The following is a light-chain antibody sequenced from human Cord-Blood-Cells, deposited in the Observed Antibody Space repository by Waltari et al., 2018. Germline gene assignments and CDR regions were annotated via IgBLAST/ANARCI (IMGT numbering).Light chain of an antibody. CDR3: QQYYSYHT. J-gene: IGKJ3*01. CDR2: AAS. Sequence: AIRMTQSPSSFSASTGDRVTITCRASQGISSYLAWYQQKPGKAPKLLIYAASTLQSGVPSMFSGSGSGTDFTLTISCLQSEDFATYYCQQYYSYHTFGPGTKVDIK. V-gene: IGKV1-8*01. CDR1: QGISSY.